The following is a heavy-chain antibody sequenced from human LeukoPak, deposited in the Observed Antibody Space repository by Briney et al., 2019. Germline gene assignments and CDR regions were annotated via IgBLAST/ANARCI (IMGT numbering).Heavy chain of an antibody. CDR3: ARVTYDYVWGSYRHLYYMDV. CDR2: MNPNSGNT. J-gene: IGHJ6*03. V-gene: IGHV1-8*01. D-gene: IGHD3-16*02. Sequence: GASVKVSCKASGYTFTSYDINWVRQATGQGLEWMGWMNPNSGNTGYAQKFQGRVTMTRNTSISTAYMELSSLRSEDTAVYYCARVTYDYVWGSYRHLYYMDVWGKGTTVTVSS. CDR1: GYTFTSYD.